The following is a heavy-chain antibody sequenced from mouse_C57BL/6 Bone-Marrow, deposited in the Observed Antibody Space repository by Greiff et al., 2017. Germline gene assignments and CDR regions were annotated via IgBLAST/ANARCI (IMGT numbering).Heavy chain of an antibody. Sequence: VQLQQPGAELVRPGSSVKLSCKASGYTFTSYWMAWVKQSPGQGLEWIGNIYPSASETHYNQKFKDKATLTVDKSSSTAYMQLSSLTAEDSAVYYCAGRYCGSSYGWYFDVWGTGTTVTVSS. V-gene: IGHV1-61*01. J-gene: IGHJ1*03. CDR1: GYTFTSYW. D-gene: IGHD1-1*01. CDR2: IYPSASET. CDR3: AGRYCGSSYGWYFDV.